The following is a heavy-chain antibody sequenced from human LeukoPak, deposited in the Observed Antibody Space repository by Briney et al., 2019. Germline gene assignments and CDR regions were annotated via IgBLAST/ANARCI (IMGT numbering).Heavy chain of an antibody. CDR1: GSSIGSSY. V-gene: IGHV4-59*01. Sequence: SETLSLTCTVSGSSIGSSYWSWIRQPPGKGLEWIAYIYYSGSTNYNPSLKSLVTVSVDTSKNQFSLKLNSVTAADTAVYYCARGYYDSSGYSNAFDIWGQGTMVTVSS. D-gene: IGHD3-22*01. CDR2: IYYSGST. J-gene: IGHJ3*02. CDR3: ARGYYDSSGYSNAFDI.